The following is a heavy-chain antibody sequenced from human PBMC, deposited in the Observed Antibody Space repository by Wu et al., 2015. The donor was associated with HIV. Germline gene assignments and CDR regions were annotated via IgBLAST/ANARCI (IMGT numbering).Heavy chain of an antibody. CDR3: ARDELFRVDDAFDM. CDR1: GYIFSDFG. V-gene: IGHV1-18*01. D-gene: IGHD3-10*01. CDR2: ISAQNGNR. Sequence: VQLVQSGGEVKKPGASVKVACKSSGYIFSDFGVHWVRQAPGEGLEWMGWISAQNGNRKYAQKFQGRVTMTRDTSISTAYIELSGLTSDDTAVYYCARDELFRVDDAFDMWGQGTLVTVSS. J-gene: IGHJ3*02.